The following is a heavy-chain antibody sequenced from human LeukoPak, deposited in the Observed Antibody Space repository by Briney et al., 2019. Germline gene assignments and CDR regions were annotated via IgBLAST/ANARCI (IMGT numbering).Heavy chain of an antibody. J-gene: IGHJ3*02. V-gene: IGHV3-23*01. D-gene: IGHD6-19*01. Sequence: PSETLSLTCTVSGYSISSGYYWGWVRQAPGKGLEWVSSISGSGGSTYYSDSVKGRFTISRDNSKNTLYLQLNSLRAEDTAVYYCAKDRSSGWYDAFDIWGQGTMVIVSS. CDR2: ISGSGGST. CDR1: GYSISSGYY. CDR3: AKDRSSGWYDAFDI.